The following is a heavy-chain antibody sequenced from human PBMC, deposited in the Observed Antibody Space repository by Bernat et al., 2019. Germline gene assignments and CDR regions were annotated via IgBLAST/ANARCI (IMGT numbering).Heavy chain of an antibody. CDR1: GFTFSSYA. D-gene: IGHD6-13*01. Sequence: QVQLVESGGGVVQPGRSLRLSCAASGFTFSSYAMHWVRQAPGKGLEWVAVISYDGSNKYYADSVKGRFTISRDNSKNTVYLQMNSLRAEDTAVYYCARYYQGSSWCLQKAFDIWGQGTMVTVSS. V-gene: IGHV3-30-3*01. CDR2: ISYDGSNK. J-gene: IGHJ3*02. CDR3: ARYYQGSSWCLQKAFDI.